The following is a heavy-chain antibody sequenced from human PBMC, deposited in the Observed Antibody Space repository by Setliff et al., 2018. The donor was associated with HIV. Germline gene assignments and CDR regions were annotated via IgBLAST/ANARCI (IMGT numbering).Heavy chain of an antibody. CDR3: ARGSTNYYYDSSGYYDY. D-gene: IGHD3-22*01. CDR1: GYAFTSYA. CDR2: INAGNGNT. J-gene: IGHJ4*02. Sequence: ASVKVSCKASGYAFTSYAMHWMRQAPGQRLEWMGWINAGNGNTKYSQKFQDRVTITRDTSASTAYMELRLRSEDTAVYYCARGSTNYYYDSSGYYDYWGQGTLVTVSS. V-gene: IGHV1-3*01.